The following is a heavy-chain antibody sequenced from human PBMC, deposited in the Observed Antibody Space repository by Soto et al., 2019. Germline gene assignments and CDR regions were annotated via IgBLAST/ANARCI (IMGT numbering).Heavy chain of an antibody. J-gene: IGHJ6*02. D-gene: IGHD3-9*01. Sequence: ASVKLSCKASGYTFTSYDINWVRQATRQGLEWMGWMNPNSGNTGYAQKLQGRVTMTTDTSTSTAYMELRSLRSEDTAVYYCARAYYDILTDNNYYGMDVWGQGTTVTVSS. CDR3: ARAYYDILTDNNYYGMDV. CDR2: MNPNSGNT. CDR1: GYTFTSYD. V-gene: IGHV1-8*01.